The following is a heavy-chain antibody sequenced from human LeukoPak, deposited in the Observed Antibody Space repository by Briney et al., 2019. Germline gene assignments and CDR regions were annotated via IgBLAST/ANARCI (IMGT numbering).Heavy chain of an antibody. V-gene: IGHV3-21*01. CDR1: GFTFSSYS. J-gene: IGHJ4*02. CDR3: AREGRDSYGPFDY. Sequence: GGSLTLSCAVSGFTFSSYSMNWVRQAPGKGLEWVSSISSSSSYIYYADSVKGRFTISRDNAKNSLYLQMNSLRAEDTAVYYCAREGRDSYGPFDYWGQGTLVTVSS. CDR2: ISSSSSYI. D-gene: IGHD5-18*01.